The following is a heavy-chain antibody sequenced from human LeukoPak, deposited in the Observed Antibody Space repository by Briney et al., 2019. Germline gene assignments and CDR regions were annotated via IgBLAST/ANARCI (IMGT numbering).Heavy chain of an antibody. CDR1: GYTFTSYA. CDR2: INPNSGGT. D-gene: IGHD3-9*01. CDR3: ARGGDYDILTGYYKPRWFDP. J-gene: IGHJ5*02. Sequence: ASVKVSCKASGYTFTSYAMNWVRQAPGQGLEWMGWINPNSGGTNYAQKFQGRVTMTRDTSISTAYMELSRLRSDDTAVYYCARGGDYDILTGYYKPRWFDPWGQGTLVTVSS. V-gene: IGHV1-2*02.